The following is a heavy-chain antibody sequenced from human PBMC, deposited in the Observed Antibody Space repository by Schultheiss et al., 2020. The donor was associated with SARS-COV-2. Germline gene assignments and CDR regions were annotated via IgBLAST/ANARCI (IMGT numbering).Heavy chain of an antibody. Sequence: GESLKISCKGSGYSFTSYWIGWVRQMPGKGLEWMGIIYPGDSDTRYSPSFQGQVTISADKSINTAYLQWTSLKASDTAMYYCARLVEGSGNYGRWFDPWGQGTLVTVSS. J-gene: IGHJ5*02. D-gene: IGHD3-10*01. CDR1: GYSFTSYW. CDR3: ARLVEGSGNYGRWFDP. V-gene: IGHV5-51*01. CDR2: IYPGDSDT.